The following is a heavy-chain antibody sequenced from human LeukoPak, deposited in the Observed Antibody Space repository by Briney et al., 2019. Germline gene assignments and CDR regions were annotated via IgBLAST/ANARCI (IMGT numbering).Heavy chain of an antibody. Sequence: GGSLRLSCAASGFTFSSYSVSWVRQAPGKGLEWVSAISGSGGSTYYADSVKGRFTISRDNSKNTLYLQMNSLRAEDTAVYYCAKGYSGSYNNWFDPWGQGTLVTVSS. CDR2: ISGSGGST. CDR3: AKGYSGSYNNWFDP. D-gene: IGHD1-26*01. CDR1: GFTFSSYS. V-gene: IGHV3-23*01. J-gene: IGHJ5*02.